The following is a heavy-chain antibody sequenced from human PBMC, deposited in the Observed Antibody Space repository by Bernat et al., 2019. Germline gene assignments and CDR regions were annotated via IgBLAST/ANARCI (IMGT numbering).Heavy chain of an antibody. D-gene: IGHD2-21*02. V-gene: IGHV1-69*17. CDR3: ARSGGGDYALGDYYYMDV. CDR2: IIPIFGIA. Sequence: QVQLVQSGAEVKKPGSSVKVSCKASGGTFSSYAISWVRQAPGQGLEWMGGIIPIFGIANYAQKFQGRVTITADKSTSTAYMELSSLRSEDTAVYYCARSGGGDYALGDYYYMDVWGKGTTVTVSS. J-gene: IGHJ6*03. CDR1: GGTFSSYA.